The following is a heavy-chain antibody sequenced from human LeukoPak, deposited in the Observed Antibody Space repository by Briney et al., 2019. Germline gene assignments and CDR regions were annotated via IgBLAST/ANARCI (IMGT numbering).Heavy chain of an antibody. CDR2: INGDGRNI. CDR1: GFTFSSYW. D-gene: IGHD4/OR15-4a*01. CDR3: ARDPSLTSNFGDYADY. Sequence: GGSLRLSCVASGFTFSSYWMHWVRQDPRKGLVWVSRINGDGRNINYADSVRGRFTISRDNAKNTLYLQMNTLRVEDTAVYYCARDPSLTSNFGDYADYWGQGTLVTVSS. V-gene: IGHV3-74*01. J-gene: IGHJ4*02.